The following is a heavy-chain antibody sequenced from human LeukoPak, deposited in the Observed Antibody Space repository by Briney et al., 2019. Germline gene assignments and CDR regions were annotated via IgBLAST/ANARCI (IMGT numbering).Heavy chain of an antibody. J-gene: IGHJ6*02. CDR2: IPYTGST. CDR3: ARVAAGTYWYYAMDV. Sequence: SETLSLTCTVSGGSISSYYWSWIRQPPGKGLAWIGSIPYTGSTYYNPSLQSRVTISADMSKNHLSVKLSSVTAADTAVYYCARVAAGTYWYYAMDVWGQGTTVTVSS. CDR1: GGSISSYY. D-gene: IGHD2-15*01. V-gene: IGHV4-59*12.